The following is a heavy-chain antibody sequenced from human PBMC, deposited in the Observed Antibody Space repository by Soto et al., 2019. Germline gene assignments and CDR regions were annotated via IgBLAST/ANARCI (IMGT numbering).Heavy chain of an antibody. CDR3: AHRPHGWCIDFDY. Sequence: QITLKESGPTLVKPTQTLTLTCTFSGFSLSTSGVGVGWIRQPPGKALEWLALIYWDDDKRYSPSLKSRLTITKDTFKDQVVLTIITLDTVDTASYYCAHRPHGWCIDFDYWGQGSMVTVFS. V-gene: IGHV2-5*02. D-gene: IGHD6-19*01. J-gene: IGHJ4*02. CDR2: IYWDDDK. CDR1: GFSLSTSGVG.